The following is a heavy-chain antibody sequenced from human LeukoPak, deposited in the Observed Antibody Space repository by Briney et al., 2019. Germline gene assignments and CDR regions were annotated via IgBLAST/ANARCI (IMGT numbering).Heavy chain of an antibody. CDR1: GFTFSDHY. J-gene: IGHJ6*02. D-gene: IGHD2-2*01. CDR3: VMFVIVSAVGMDV. V-gene: IGHV3-72*01. CDR2: TRNKANSYST. Sequence: GGSLRLSCAASGFTFSDHYMDWVRQAPGKGLEWVGRTRNKANSYSTEYAASVKGRFTISRDESKNSLYLQMTSLKTDDTAVYYCVMFVIVSAVGMDVWGQGTTVTVSS.